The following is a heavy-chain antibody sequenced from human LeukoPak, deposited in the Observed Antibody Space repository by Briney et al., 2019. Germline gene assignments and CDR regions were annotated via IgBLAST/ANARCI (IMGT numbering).Heavy chain of an antibody. CDR3: ARGVRYFDWLFDY. J-gene: IGHJ4*02. CDR2: INHSGST. V-gene: IGHV4-34*01. D-gene: IGHD3-9*01. Sequence: SETLSLTCAVYGGSFSGYYWSWIRQPPGKGLEWIGEINHSGSTNYNPSLKSRVTISVDTSKNQFSLKLCSVTAADTAVYYCARGVRYFDWLFDYWGQGTLVTVSS. CDR1: GGSFSGYY.